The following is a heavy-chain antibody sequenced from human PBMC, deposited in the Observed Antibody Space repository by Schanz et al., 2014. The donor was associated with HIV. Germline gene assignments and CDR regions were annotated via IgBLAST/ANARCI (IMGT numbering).Heavy chain of an antibody. J-gene: IGHJ4*02. CDR2: ISESGGRS. D-gene: IGHD3-22*01. CDR3: AKPEYDSRGNSQSHFDS. V-gene: IGHV3-23*04. Sequence: EGQLVESGGGLVQPGGSLRLSCAASGFSFSNYGMHWVRQAPGKGLEWVSSISESGGRSYYADSVNGRFTISRDNSKNTLYLQMTTLRTEDTAVYYCAKPEYDSRGNSQSHFDSWGQGTLVTVSS. CDR1: GFSFSNYG.